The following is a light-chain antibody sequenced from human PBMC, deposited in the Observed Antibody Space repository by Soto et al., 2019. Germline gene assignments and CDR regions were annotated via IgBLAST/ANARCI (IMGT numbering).Light chain of an antibody. CDR3: HQYNSYSHT. Sequence: DIQMTQSPSTLSASVGDRVTITCRASQSISSWLAWYQQKPGKAPKLLIYDASSLESGVPSRFSGSGSGTEFTLTISSLQPDDFATYYCHQYNSYSHTFGQGTKVDIK. V-gene: IGKV1-5*01. J-gene: IGKJ1*01. CDR1: QSISSW. CDR2: DAS.